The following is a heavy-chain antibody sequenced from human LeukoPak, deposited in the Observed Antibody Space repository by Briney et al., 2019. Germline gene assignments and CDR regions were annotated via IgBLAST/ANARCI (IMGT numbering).Heavy chain of an antibody. D-gene: IGHD6-6*01. CDR1: SDSISNYF. V-gene: IGHV4-4*07. CDR2: ISASGSS. CDR3: ARLSVPAARGAFDC. J-gene: IGHJ3*01. Sequence: SETLSLTCTFSSDSISNYFWSWIRQPAGKGLEYIGRISASGSSNYNPPLKSRITMSLDTSKNQFSLKLTSVTAADTAVYYCARLSVPAARGAFDCWGQGTMVTVAS.